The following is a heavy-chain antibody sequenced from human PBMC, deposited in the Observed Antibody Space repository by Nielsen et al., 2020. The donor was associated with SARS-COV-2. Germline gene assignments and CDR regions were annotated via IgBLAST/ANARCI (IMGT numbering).Heavy chain of an antibody. CDR2: ISSSSSYI. V-gene: IGHV3-21*01. J-gene: IGHJ6*03. CDR3: ASHYCSSTSCPDYYYMDV. D-gene: IGHD2-2*01. Sequence: GGSLRLSCAASGFTFSSYSMNWVRQAPGKGLEWVSSISSSSSYIYYADSVKGRFTISRDNAKNSLYLQMNSLRVEDTAVYYCASHYCSSTSCPDYYYMDVWGKGTTVTVSS. CDR1: GFTFSSYS.